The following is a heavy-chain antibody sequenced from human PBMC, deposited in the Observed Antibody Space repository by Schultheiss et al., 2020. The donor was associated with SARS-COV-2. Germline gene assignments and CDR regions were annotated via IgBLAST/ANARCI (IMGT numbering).Heavy chain of an antibody. V-gene: IGHV4-39*07. CDR1: GGSISSSSYY. J-gene: IGHJ5*02. Sequence: SQTLSLTCTVSGGSISSSSYYWGWIRQPPGKGLEWIGEINHSGSTNYNPSLKSRVTISVDTSKNQFSLKLSSVTAADTAVYYCARDKLRATTVNNWFDPWGQGTLVTVSS. D-gene: IGHD1-1*01. CDR2: INHSGST. CDR3: ARDKLRATTVNNWFDP.